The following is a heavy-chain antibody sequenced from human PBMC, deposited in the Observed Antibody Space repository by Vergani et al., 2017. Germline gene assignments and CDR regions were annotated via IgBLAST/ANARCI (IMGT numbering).Heavy chain of an antibody. V-gene: IGHV4-34*01. CDR2: INHSGST. CDR3: ARWWYQLLEADWFDP. D-gene: IGHD2-2*01. CDR1: GGSFSGYY. Sequence: QVQLQQWGAGLLKPSETLSLTCAVYGGSFSGYYWSWIRQPPGKGLEWIGEINHSGSTNYNPSLKSRVTISVDTYKNQFSLKLSSVTAADTAVYYCARWWYQLLEADWFDPWGQGTLVTVSS. J-gene: IGHJ5*02.